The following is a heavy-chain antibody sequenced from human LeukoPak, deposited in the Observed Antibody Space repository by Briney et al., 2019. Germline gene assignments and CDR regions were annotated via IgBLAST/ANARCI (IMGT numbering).Heavy chain of an antibody. J-gene: IGHJ5*02. V-gene: IGHV4-39*07. CDR2: IYYSGST. CDR1: GGSISSSSYY. Sequence: SETLSLTCTVSGGSISSSSYYWGWIRQPPGKGLEWIGSIYYSGSTYYNPSLKSRVTISVDTSKNQFSLKLSSVTAADTAVYYCARVSVGATRGVDPWGQGTLVTVSS. CDR3: ARVSVGATRGVDP. D-gene: IGHD1-26*01.